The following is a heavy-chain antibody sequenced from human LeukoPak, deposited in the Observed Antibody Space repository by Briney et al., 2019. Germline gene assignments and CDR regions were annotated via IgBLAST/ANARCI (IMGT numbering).Heavy chain of an antibody. V-gene: IGHV3-53*01. D-gene: IGHD3-10*01. CDR2: IYSGGST. CDR1: GFTVSSNY. J-gene: IGHJ4*02. CDR3: ARDFPMTLVRGVLDY. Sequence: YPGGSLRLSCAASGFTVSSNYMSWVRQAPGKGLEWVSVIYSGGSTYYADSVKGRFTISRDNSKNTLYLQMNSLRAEDTAVYYCARDFPMTLVRGVLDYWGQGTLVTVSS.